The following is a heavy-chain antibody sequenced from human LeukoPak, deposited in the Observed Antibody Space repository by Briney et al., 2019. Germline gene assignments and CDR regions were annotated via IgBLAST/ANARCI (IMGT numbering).Heavy chain of an antibody. CDR3: ARGHGVYASGSYPLDD. CDR2: ISSSSTYI. J-gene: IGHJ4*02. D-gene: IGHD3-10*01. Sequence: GRSLRLSCAASGFTFSDYGMSWVRQAPGKGLEWVSSISSSSTYIFYADSGKGRFTISRDYAKNSLYLQMNSLRAHDTAVHFRARGHGVYASGSYPLDDWGQGTQVTVSS. CDR1: GFTFSDYG. V-gene: IGHV3-21*01.